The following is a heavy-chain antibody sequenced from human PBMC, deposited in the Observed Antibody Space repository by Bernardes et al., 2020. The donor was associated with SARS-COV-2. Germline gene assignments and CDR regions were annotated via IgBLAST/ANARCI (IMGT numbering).Heavy chain of an antibody. D-gene: IGHD3-10*01. Sequence: SVKVSCKASGGTFNNFALNWVRQAPGQGLQWMGGIIPIVGPANYAQKFQGRITITADESTNSAYMELSSLRSEDTAVYYCARWTHGDGPGFFTHWGQGTVVTVSS. V-gene: IGHV1-69*13. CDR1: GGTFNNFA. CDR3: ARWTHGDGPGFFTH. J-gene: IGHJ4*02. CDR2: IIPIVGPA.